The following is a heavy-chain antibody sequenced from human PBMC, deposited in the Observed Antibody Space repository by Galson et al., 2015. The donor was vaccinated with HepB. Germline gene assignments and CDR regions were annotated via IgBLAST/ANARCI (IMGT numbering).Heavy chain of an antibody. CDR1: GYTFTSYD. V-gene: IGHV1-69*13. Sequence: SVKVSCKASGYTFTSYDINWVRQAPGQGLEWMGGIIPIFGTANYAQKFQGRVTITADESTSTAYMELSSLRSEDTAVYYCARRGPGVAFDIWGQGTMVTVSS. J-gene: IGHJ3*02. CDR3: ARRGPGVAFDI. D-gene: IGHD3-3*01. CDR2: IIPIFGTA.